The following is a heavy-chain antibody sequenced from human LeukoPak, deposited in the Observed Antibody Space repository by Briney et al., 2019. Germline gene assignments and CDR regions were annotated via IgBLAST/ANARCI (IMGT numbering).Heavy chain of an antibody. Sequence: GGSLRLSCAASGFTFDDYAMHWVRQAPGKGLEWVSGISWNSGSIGYADSVKGRFTISRDNAKNSLYLQVNSLRAEDTALYYCANLAAAAVDYWGQGTLVTVSS. J-gene: IGHJ4*02. D-gene: IGHD6-13*01. CDR3: ANLAAAAVDY. CDR1: GFTFDDYA. V-gene: IGHV3-9*01. CDR2: ISWNSGSI.